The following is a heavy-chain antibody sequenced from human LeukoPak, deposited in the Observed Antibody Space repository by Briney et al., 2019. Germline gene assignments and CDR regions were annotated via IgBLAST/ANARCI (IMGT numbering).Heavy chain of an antibody. D-gene: IGHD3-16*01. CDR1: GGSISSGDYY. CDR2: IYHSGST. V-gene: IGHV4-30-4*01. CDR3: ASSKLMITFGGVMVY. Sequence: SQTLSLTCTVSGGSISSGDYYWSWIRQPPGKGLEWIGEIYHSGSTNYNPSLKSRVTISVDKSKNQFSLKLSSVTAADTAVYYCASSKLMITFGGVMVYWGQGTLVTVSS. J-gene: IGHJ4*02.